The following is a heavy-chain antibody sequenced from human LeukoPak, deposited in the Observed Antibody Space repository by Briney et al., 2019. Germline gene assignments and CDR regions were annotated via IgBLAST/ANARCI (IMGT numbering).Heavy chain of an antibody. Sequence: GGSLRLSCTASGFTFSSYWMSWVRQAPGKGLEWVANIRQDGGLKHYVDSVKGRFTISRDNSKNTLYLQMNSLRAEDTAVYYCARDRRPMAYFDYWGQGTLVTVSS. CDR1: GFTFSSYW. V-gene: IGHV3-7*01. D-gene: IGHD3-10*01. CDR3: ARDRRPMAYFDY. CDR2: IRQDGGLK. J-gene: IGHJ4*02.